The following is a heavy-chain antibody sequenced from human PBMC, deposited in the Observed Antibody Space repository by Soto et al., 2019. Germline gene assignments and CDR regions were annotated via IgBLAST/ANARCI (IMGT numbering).Heavy chain of an antibody. CDR2: MNPNSGNT. J-gene: IGHJ6*03. D-gene: IGHD3-3*01. CDR3: ARLDFWSGFKYYYMDV. V-gene: IGHV1-8*01. CDR1: GYTFTSYD. Sequence: ASVKVSCKASGYTFTSYDINWVRQATGQGLEWMGWMNPNSGNTGYAQKFQGRVTMTRNTSISTAYMELSSLRSEDTAVYYCARLDFWSGFKYYYMDVWGKGTTVTVSS.